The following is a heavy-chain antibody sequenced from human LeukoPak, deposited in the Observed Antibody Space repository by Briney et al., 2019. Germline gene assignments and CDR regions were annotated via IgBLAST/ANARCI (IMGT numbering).Heavy chain of an antibody. V-gene: IGHV2-5*01. CDR2: IYWNDDK. D-gene: IGHD6-6*01. Sequence: SGPTLVKPTQTLTVTCSFSGFSVSSSGVAVTWIRQPPGKALEWLALIYWNDDKHYNPSLNNRLTITKDTSKNQVVLTMTNMDPVDTATFYCALRFSEALAFDYWGQGTLVTVSS. J-gene: IGHJ4*02. CDR3: ALRFSEALAFDY. CDR1: GFSVSSSGVA.